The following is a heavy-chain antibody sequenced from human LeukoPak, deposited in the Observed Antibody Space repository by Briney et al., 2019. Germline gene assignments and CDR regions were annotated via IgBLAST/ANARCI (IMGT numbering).Heavy chain of an antibody. CDR3: ARDYWTGEGYFDL. CDR2: INPNSGGT. V-gene: IGHV1-2*02. D-gene: IGHD3-16*01. J-gene: IGHJ2*01. CDR1: GYTFTGYY. Sequence: ASVKVSCKASGYTFTGYYMHWVRQAPGQGLEWMGWINPNSGGTNYAQKFQGRVTITRDTSISTAYMELSRLRSDDTAVYYCARDYWTGEGYFDLWGRGTLVTVSS.